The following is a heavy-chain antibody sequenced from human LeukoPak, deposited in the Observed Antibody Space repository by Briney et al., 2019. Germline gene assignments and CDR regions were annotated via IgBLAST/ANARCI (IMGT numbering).Heavy chain of an antibody. Sequence: ASVKVSCTASGGTFSSYAISWVRQAPGQGLEWMGGIIPIFGTANYAQKFQGRVTITADESTSTAYMELSSLRSEDTAVYYCARVAYDHSSSWYYYGMDVWGQGTTVTVSS. CDR3: ARVAYDHSSSWYYYGMDV. J-gene: IGHJ6*02. D-gene: IGHD6-13*01. V-gene: IGHV1-69*13. CDR2: IIPIFGTA. CDR1: GGTFSSYA.